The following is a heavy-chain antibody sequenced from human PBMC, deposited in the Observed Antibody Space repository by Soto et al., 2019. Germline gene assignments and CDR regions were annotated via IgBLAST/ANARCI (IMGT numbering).Heavy chain of an antibody. CDR3: AREMTKVTTVDY. J-gene: IGHJ4*02. CDR1: GFTFSSYW. CDR2: IKHDGSEK. V-gene: IGHV3-7*01. Sequence: EVQLVESGGGLVQPGGSLRLSCAASGFTFSSYWMSWVRQAPGKGLEWVANIKHDGSEKYYVDSVEGRFTISRDNARNSLYLQMNILRAEDTAVYYCAREMTKVTTVDYWGQGTLVTVSS. D-gene: IGHD4-17*01.